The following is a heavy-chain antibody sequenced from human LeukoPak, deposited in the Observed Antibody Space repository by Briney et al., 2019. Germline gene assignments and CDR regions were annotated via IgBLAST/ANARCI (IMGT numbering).Heavy chain of an antibody. V-gene: IGHV3-30-3*01. CDR2: XXXXXSNX. D-gene: IGHD1-7*01. CDR1: GFTFSXXA. Sequence: GGSLRLSCAASGFTFSXXAMHWVRXAPGKXXXXXXXXXXXXSNXXXXXXXXXXXTISXXNSKNTLYLQMNSLRAEDTAVYYCASVRITGTLTYWGQGTLVTVSS. CDR3: ASVRITGTLTY. J-gene: IGHJ4*02.